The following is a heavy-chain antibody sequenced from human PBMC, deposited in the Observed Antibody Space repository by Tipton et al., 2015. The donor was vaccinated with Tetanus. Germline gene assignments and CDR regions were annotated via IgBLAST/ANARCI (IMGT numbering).Heavy chain of an antibody. CDR1: GGLLSTGGYS. CDR2: IYHTGST. J-gene: IGHJ3*02. V-gene: IGHV4-30-2*01. D-gene: IGHD2-8*02. CDR3: ARVLRYSARGGWDDAFDI. Sequence: TLSLTCAVSGGLLSTGGYSWGWIRQPPGQGLEWIGYIYHTGSTYYNPSLRGRVTISTVGSKNHVSLRLTSVTAADTGVYFCARVLRYSARGGWDDAFDIWGQGTMVTVSS.